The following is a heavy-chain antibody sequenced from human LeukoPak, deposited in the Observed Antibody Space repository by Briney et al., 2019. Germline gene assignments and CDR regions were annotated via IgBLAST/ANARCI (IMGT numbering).Heavy chain of an antibody. CDR2: IYHTGST. D-gene: IGHD4-17*01. Sequence: SETLSLTCAVSGYSISSGYYWGWIRQPPGKGPEWIGSIYHTGSTYYNPSLKSRVTISVDTSKNQFSLNLSSVTAADTAVYYCARDAGTVTTAFDYWGQGTLVTVSS. J-gene: IGHJ4*02. CDR3: ARDAGTVTTAFDY. CDR1: GYSISSGYY. V-gene: IGHV4-38-2*02.